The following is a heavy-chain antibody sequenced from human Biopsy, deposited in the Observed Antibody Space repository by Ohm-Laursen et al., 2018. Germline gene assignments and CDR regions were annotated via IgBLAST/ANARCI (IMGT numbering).Heavy chain of an antibody. D-gene: IGHD3-10*01. CDR1: GDTFTTSA. CDR3: ASGDIGGIGLDV. V-gene: IGHV1-69*04. CDR2: IIPILGTV. Sequence: SMKVSCKASGDTFTTSAISWVRQVPGQGLDWMGRIIPILGTVDYGQNFQGRVTIRADTSTTFLELTSLRYDDTAVYYCASGDIGGIGLDVWGLGTTVTVSS. J-gene: IGHJ6*02.